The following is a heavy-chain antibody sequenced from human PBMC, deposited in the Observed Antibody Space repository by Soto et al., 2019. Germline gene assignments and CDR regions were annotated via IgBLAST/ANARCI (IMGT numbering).Heavy chain of an antibody. CDR1: GGSISSTGYF. Sequence: QVQLQESGPGLVKPSQTLSLTCTVSGGSISSTGYFWTWIRQHPGKGLEWIGYIFYSGSTFHNPSLKSRVTISVDTSKNQFSLELSSVTAADTAVYYWAREAGSGDYVDYWGQGTLVTVSS. J-gene: IGHJ4*02. CDR3: AREAGSGDYVDY. CDR2: IFYSGST. V-gene: IGHV4-31*03. D-gene: IGHD1-26*01.